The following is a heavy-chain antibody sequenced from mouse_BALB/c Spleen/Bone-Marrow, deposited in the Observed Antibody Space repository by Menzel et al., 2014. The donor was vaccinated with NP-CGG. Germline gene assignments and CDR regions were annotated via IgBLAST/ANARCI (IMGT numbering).Heavy chain of an antibody. Sequence: LVKTGASVKISCKASGYSFTGYYMHWVEQSHGKSLEWIGYISCYNGATGYNQKFKGKATFTVDTSSSTAYMQFNSLTSEDSAVYYCAREGKLRYYAMDYWGQGTSVTVSS. CDR3: AREGKLRYYAMDY. J-gene: IGHJ4*01. CDR1: GYSFTGYY. V-gene: IGHV1S34*01. D-gene: IGHD2-4*01. CDR2: ISCYNGAT.